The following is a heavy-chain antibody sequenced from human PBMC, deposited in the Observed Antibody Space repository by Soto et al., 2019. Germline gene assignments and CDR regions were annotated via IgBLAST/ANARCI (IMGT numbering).Heavy chain of an antibody. D-gene: IGHD1-1*01. Sequence: PSENLSFARGSAGSPSATLHWVWIRQPPGKGLEWIGYISNSGSTNYNPSLESRVTISVDTAKNEFSLKLTSVSAPDTAVYYCASQKLDVPAYFVYWGQG. CDR2: ISNSGST. CDR3: ASQKLDVPAYFVY. CDR1: GSPSATLH. J-gene: IGHJ4*02. V-gene: IGHV4-59*08.